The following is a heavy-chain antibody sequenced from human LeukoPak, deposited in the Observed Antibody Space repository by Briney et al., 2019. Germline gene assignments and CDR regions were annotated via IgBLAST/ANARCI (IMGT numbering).Heavy chain of an antibody. D-gene: IGHD5-24*01. CDR2: INHSGST. CDR3: ATIGFQH. J-gene: IGHJ1*01. CDR1: DGSFSGYS. V-gene: IGHV4-34*01. Sequence: SETLSLTCAVYDGSFSGYSWSWIRQPPGKGLEWIGEINHSGSTNFNPSLKSRVTISIDTSKTQFSLSLSSVTAADTAVYYCATIGFQHWSQGTLVTVSS.